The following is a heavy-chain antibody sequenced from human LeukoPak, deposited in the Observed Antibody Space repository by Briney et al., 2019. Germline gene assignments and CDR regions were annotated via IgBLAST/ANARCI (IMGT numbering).Heavy chain of an antibody. J-gene: IGHJ4*02. CDR2: ISYDGSNK. V-gene: IGHV3-30-3*01. CDR3: ARGRQWLVDY. Sequence: GRSLRLSCAASGFTFSSYAMHWVRQAPGKGLEWVAVISYDGSNKYYADSVKGRFTISRDNSKNTLHLQMNSLRAEDTAVYYCARGRQWLVDYWGQGTLVTVSS. CDR1: GFTFSSYA. D-gene: IGHD6-19*01.